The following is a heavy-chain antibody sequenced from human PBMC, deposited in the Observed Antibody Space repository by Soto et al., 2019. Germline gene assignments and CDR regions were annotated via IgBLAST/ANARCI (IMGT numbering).Heavy chain of an antibody. Sequence: QVQLVQSGAEVKKPGASVKVSCKASGYTFTSYDINWVRQATGQGLEWMGWMNPNSGNTGYAQKFQGRVTMTRNTSISTAYMELSSLRSEDTAVYYCARVDWNYDSSGYSLRFDYWGQGTLVIVSS. J-gene: IGHJ4*02. CDR3: ARVDWNYDSSGYSLRFDY. CDR2: MNPNSGNT. CDR1: GYTFTSYD. D-gene: IGHD3-22*01. V-gene: IGHV1-8*01.